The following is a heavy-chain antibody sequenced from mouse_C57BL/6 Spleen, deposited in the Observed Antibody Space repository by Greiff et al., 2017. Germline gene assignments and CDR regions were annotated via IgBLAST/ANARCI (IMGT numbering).Heavy chain of an antibody. Sequence: QVQLQQPGAELVKPGASVKLSCKASGYTFTSYWMHWVKQRPGQGLEWIGMIHPNSGSTNYNETFKSKATLTVDKSSSTAYMQLSSLTSEDSAVYYCARDYGSRDWFAYWGQGTLVTVSA. CDR2: IHPNSGST. D-gene: IGHD1-1*01. J-gene: IGHJ3*01. CDR3: ARDYGSRDWFAY. V-gene: IGHV1-64*01. CDR1: GYTFTSYW.